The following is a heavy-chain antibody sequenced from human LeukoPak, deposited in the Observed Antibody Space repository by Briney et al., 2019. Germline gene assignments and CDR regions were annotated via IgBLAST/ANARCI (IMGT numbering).Heavy chain of an antibody. V-gene: IGHV1-69*06. CDR2: IIPIFGTA. J-gene: IGHJ4*02. D-gene: IGHD5-24*01. Sequence: SVKVSCKASGGTFSSYAISWVRQAPGQGLEWMGGIIPIFGTANYAQKFQGRVTITADKSTSTAYMELSSLRSEDTAVYYCARDYGMATTYFDYWGQGTLVTVSS. CDR3: ARDYGMATTYFDY. CDR1: GGTFSSYA.